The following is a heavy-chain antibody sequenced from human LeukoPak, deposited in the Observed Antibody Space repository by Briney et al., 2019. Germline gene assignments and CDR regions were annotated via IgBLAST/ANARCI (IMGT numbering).Heavy chain of an antibody. D-gene: IGHD3-22*01. J-gene: IGHJ3*02. CDR2: VYYSGST. CDR3: ARMNYYDSRGYYYYAFDI. CDR1: GGSISSYF. Sequence: PSGTLSLTCAVSGGSISSYFWSWIRQPPGQGLEWIGHVYYSGSTNYNPSLKSRVTISVDTSKNQFSLKLSSVTAADTAVYYCARMNYYDSRGYYYYAFDIWGQGTMVTVSS. V-gene: IGHV4-59*08.